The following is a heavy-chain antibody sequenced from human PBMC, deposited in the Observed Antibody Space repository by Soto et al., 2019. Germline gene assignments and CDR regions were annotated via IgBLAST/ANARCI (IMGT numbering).Heavy chain of an antibody. CDR2: ISYDGSNK. CDR1: GFTFSSYA. D-gene: IGHD6-13*01. J-gene: IGHJ6*02. V-gene: IGHV3-30-3*01. Sequence: PGGSLRLSCAASGFTFSSYAMHWVRQAPGKGLEWVAVISYDGSNKYYADSVKGRFTISRDNSKNTLYLQMNSLRAEDTAVYYCASTPIIAAALSNLYYYYGMDVWGQGTTVTVSS. CDR3: ASTPIIAAALSNLYYYYGMDV.